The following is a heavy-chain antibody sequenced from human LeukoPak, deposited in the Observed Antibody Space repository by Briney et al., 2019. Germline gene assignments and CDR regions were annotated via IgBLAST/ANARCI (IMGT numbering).Heavy chain of an antibody. CDR2: IYYRSQWYN. CDR3: ARENVAVADYSFDH. CDR1: GDSLSSNSGA. D-gene: IGHD6-19*01. V-gene: IGHV6-1*01. J-gene: IGHJ4*02. Sequence: SQTLSLTCAISGDSLSSNSGAWTWIRQSPSRGLEWLGRIYYRSQWYNDYAVSVKSRITINPDASKNQFSLQLNSVTPEDTAVYYCARENVAVADYSFDHWGQGTLVTVSS.